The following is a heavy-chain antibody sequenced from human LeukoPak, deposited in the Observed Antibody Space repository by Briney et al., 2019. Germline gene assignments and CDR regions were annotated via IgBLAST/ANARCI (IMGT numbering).Heavy chain of an antibody. Sequence: ETLSLTCTVSGGSISSYYWSWVRQAPGKGLEWVSAISGSGGSTYYADSVKGRFTISRDNSKNTLYLQMNSLRAEDTAVYYCAKDSYVVVVAATFFDYWGQGTLVTVSS. D-gene: IGHD2-15*01. CDR3: AKDSYVVVVAATFFDY. CDR1: GGSISSYY. V-gene: IGHV3-23*01. J-gene: IGHJ4*02. CDR2: ISGSGGST.